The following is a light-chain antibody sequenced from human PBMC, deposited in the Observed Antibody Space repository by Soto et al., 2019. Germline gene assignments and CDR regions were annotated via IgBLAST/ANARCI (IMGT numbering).Light chain of an antibody. J-gene: IGKJ4*01. CDR2: AAS. CDR3: QQTSSFPLT. CDR1: QGITSW. V-gene: IGKV1-12*01. Sequence: DIQMTQSPSSVSASVGDSLTITCRASQGITSWVAWYQHKPGRAPKLLIYAASRLQSGVPSRFSGSGSGTDFTLTISSLQPEDSGTYYGQQTSSFPLTIGGGTKVEIK.